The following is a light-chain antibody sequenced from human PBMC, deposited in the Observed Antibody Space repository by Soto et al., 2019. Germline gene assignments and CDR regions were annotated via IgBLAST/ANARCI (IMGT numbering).Light chain of an antibody. CDR3: QQRSNWPPA. CDR1: QSVSSY. Sequence: EIALTQSPATLSLSPGERATLSCRASQSVSSYLAWYQQKPGQAPRLLIYDASNRATGIPARFSGSGSGTDFTRTISSLEPEDFAVYYCQQRSNWPPAFGQGTKLEIK. J-gene: IGKJ2*01. CDR2: DAS. V-gene: IGKV3-11*01.